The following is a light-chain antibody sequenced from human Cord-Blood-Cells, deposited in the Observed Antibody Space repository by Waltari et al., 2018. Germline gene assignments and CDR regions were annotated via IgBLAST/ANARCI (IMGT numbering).Light chain of an antibody. J-gene: IGLJ1*01. CDR2: EVS. V-gene: IGLV2-18*02. Sequence: QSALTPPPSVSGSPGQSVTISCTGTSSDVGRYNRFSWYQQPPGTAPKLMIYEVSNRPSGVPDRFSGSKSGNTASLTISGLQAEDEADYYCSSYTSSSTYVFGTGTKVTVL. CDR1: SSDVGRYNR. CDR3: SSYTSSSTYV.